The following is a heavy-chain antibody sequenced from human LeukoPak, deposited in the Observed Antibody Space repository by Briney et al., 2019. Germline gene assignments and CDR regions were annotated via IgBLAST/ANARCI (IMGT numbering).Heavy chain of an antibody. CDR1: GGSFSGYY. CDR3: ARDGEETY. CDR2: INHSGST. Sequence: SETLSLTCAVYGGSFSGYYWSWIRPPPGKGLEWIGEINHSGSTYYNPSLKSRVTISVDTSKNQFSLKLSSVTAADTAVYYCARDGEETYWGQGTLVTVSS. J-gene: IGHJ4*02. V-gene: IGHV4-34*01. D-gene: IGHD5-24*01.